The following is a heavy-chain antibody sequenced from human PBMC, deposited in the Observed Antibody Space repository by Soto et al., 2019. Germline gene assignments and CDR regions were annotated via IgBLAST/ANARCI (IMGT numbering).Heavy chain of an antibody. D-gene: IGHD3-10*01. V-gene: IGHV1-18*01. CDR1: GYTFTSYG. CDR2: INVYNGNT. J-gene: IGHJ4*02. CDR3: ARDTSRGEYDY. Sequence: QVQLVQSGAAVKKPGASVKVSCKASGYTFTSYGISWVRQAPGQGLEWMGWINVYNGNTNYAQKLQGRVTMTTDTSTSTAYLDLRSLRSDDTAVSFCARDTSRGEYDYWGQGTLVPVSS.